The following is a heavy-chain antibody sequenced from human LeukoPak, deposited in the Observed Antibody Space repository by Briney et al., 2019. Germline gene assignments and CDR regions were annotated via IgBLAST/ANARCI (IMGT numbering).Heavy chain of an antibody. CDR1: GVSISSGDYY. CDR2: IYYSGGT. J-gene: IGHJ5*02. V-gene: IGHV4-30-4*01. Sequence: PSQTLSLTCIVSGVSISSGDYYWSWIRQPPGKGLEWIGYIYYSGGTYYNPSLKSRVTISVDTSKNQFSLKLSSVTAADTAVYYCARETPTNRFDPWGQGTLVTVSS. CDR3: ARETPTNRFDP. D-gene: IGHD4-23*01.